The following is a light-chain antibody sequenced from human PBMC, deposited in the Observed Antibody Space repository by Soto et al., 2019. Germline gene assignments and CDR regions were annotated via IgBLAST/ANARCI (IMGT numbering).Light chain of an antibody. J-gene: IGKJ5*01. Sequence: EIVLTQSPGTLSLSPGERATLYCRASQSVSSSYLAGYQQKPGQAPRLLIYGASSRATGIPDRFSGSGSGTDFTLTSSRLEPEDFAVYYCQQYGSSPPNTFGKGTRLEIK. V-gene: IGKV3-20*01. CDR2: GAS. CDR1: QSVSSSY. CDR3: QQYGSSPPNT.